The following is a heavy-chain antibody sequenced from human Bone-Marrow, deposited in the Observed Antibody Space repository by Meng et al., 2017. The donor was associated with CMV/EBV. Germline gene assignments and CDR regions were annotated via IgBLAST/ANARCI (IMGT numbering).Heavy chain of an antibody. Sequence: GSLRLSCTVSGGSVSNNNYYWGWIRQPPGKGLEWVGYIYYNGNTNYNPSLKSRVTISLDTSKNQFSLKLTSVTAADTAVYYCARADSIVVVPAAMALGYYYGMDVWGQGTTVTVSS. CDR2: IYYNGNT. CDR1: GGSVSNNNYY. J-gene: IGHJ6*02. CDR3: ARADSIVVVPAAMALGYYYGMDV. D-gene: IGHD2-2*01. V-gene: IGHV4-61*01.